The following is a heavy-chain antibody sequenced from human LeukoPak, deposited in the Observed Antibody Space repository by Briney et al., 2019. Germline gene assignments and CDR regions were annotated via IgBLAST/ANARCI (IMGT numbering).Heavy chain of an antibody. V-gene: IGHV1-46*01. J-gene: IGHJ4*02. Sequence: ASVKVSCKASGYTFTSYYMHWVRQAPGQGLEWMGIINPSGGSTSYAQKFQGRVTMTRDTSTSTVYMELSSLRSEDTAVYYCARVLGYCSGGDCYSAFYWGQGTLVTVSS. CDR1: GYTFTSYY. CDR2: INPSGGST. CDR3: ARVLGYCSGGDCYSAFY. D-gene: IGHD2-15*01.